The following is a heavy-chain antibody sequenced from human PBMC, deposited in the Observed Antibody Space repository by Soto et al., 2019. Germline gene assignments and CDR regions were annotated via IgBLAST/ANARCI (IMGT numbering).Heavy chain of an antibody. Sequence: GGSLRLSCAASGFTFSSYSMNWVRQAPGKGLEWVSYISSSSSTIYYADSVKGRFTISRDNAKNSLYLQMNSLRAEDTAVYYCARGYDFWSSYYSNDAFDIWGQGTMVTVSS. J-gene: IGHJ3*02. CDR1: GFTFSSYS. CDR2: ISSSSSTI. CDR3: ARGYDFWSSYYSNDAFDI. D-gene: IGHD3-3*01. V-gene: IGHV3-48*01.